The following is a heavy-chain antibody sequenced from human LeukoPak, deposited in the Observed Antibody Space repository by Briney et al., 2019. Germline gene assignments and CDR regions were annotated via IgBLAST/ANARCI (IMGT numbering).Heavy chain of an antibody. D-gene: IGHD5-18*01. CDR2: INPNSGGT. CDR1: GYXFTGYY. V-gene: IGHV1-2*02. J-gene: IGHJ5*02. Sequence: ASVKVSCKASGYXFTGYYMHWVRQAPGQGHEWLGWINPNSGGTNYAQKFRGRVTMTRDTSISTAYMELSRLRSDDTAVYYCARDIVMVTYWFDPWGQGTLVTVSS. CDR3: ARDIVMVTYWFDP.